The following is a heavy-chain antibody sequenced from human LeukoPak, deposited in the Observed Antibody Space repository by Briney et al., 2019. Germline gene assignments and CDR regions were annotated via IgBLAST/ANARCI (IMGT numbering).Heavy chain of an antibody. D-gene: IGHD1-26*01. CDR1: GFTVSSNY. J-gene: IGHJ4*01. Sequence: GGSLRLSCAASGFTVSSNYMSWVRQAPGKGLEWVANIKQDGSEKYYVDSVKGRFTISRDNAKNSLYLQMNSLRAEDTAVYYCARWDPRGYYWGQGTLVTVSS. CDR2: IKQDGSEK. V-gene: IGHV3-7*01. CDR3: ARWDPRGYY.